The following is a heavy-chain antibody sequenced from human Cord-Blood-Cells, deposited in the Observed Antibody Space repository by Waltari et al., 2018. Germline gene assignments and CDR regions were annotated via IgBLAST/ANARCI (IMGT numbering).Heavy chain of an antibody. D-gene: IGHD3-10*01. J-gene: IGHJ2*01. Sequence: QVQLVQSGAEVKKPGASVKVSCKASGYTFTSYAMHWVRQAPGQRLEWMGWINAGNGNTKYSQKFQGRVTITRDTSASTAYMELSSLRSEDTAVYYCARGQRNYGSGSYDWYFDLWGRGTLVTVSS. V-gene: IGHV1-3*01. CDR1: GYTFTSYA. CDR3: ARGQRNYGSGSYDWYFDL. CDR2: INAGNGNT.